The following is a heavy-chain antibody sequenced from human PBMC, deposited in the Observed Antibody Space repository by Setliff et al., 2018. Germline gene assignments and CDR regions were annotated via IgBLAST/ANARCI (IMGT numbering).Heavy chain of an antibody. CDR2: IWSDGINK. Sequence: GGSLRLSCGASGFTFFNHAMHWVRQTPGKGLEWVAMIWSDGINKYYGASVKGRFTVSRDNSKKMVYLEMNTLGAEDTALYYCARDSRKGIAVAGWFDSWGQGTLVTVSS. V-gene: IGHV3-33*01. CDR1: GFTFFNHA. J-gene: IGHJ5*01. CDR3: ARDSRKGIAVAGWFDS. D-gene: IGHD6-19*01.